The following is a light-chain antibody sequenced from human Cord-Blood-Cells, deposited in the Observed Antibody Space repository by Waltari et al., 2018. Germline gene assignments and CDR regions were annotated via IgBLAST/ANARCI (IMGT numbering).Light chain of an antibody. Sequence: QSALTQPRSVSGSPGQSVTISCTGTSRDVGGHNYFSWYQQHPGKAPKLMIYDVSKRPSGVPDRFSGSKSGNTASLTISGLQAEDEADYYCCSYAGSYTLVFGGGTKLTVL. V-gene: IGLV2-11*01. CDR1: SRDVGGHNY. CDR3: CSYAGSYTLV. J-gene: IGLJ3*02. CDR2: DVS.